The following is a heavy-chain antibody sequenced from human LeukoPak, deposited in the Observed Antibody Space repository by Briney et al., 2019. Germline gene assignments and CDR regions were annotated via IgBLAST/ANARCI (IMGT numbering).Heavy chain of an antibody. D-gene: IGHD6-19*01. CDR3: ARDSSVAGGKVDY. CDR1: GGSISSSSYY. V-gene: IGHV4-39*07. Sequence: PSETLSLTCTVSGGSISSSSYYWGWIRQPPGKGLEWIGSIYYSGSTYYNPSLKSRVTISVDTSKNQFSLKLSSVTAADTAVYYCARDSSVAGGKVDYWGQGTLVTVSS. CDR2: IYYSGST. J-gene: IGHJ4*02.